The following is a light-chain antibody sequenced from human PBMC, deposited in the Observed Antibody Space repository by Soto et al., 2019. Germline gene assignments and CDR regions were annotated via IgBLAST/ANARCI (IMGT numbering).Light chain of an antibody. CDR2: EVS. CDR3: SSYTLRNTLVL. Sequence: QSALTQPASVSGSPGQSITISCNETSSNVGGYNFVSWYQQHPGKAPRLIIYEVSSRPSGVSYRFSGSKSGNTASLTISGLQAEDEADYYCSSYTLRNTLVLFGGGTKLTVL. J-gene: IGLJ3*02. V-gene: IGLV2-14*01. CDR1: SSNVGGYNF.